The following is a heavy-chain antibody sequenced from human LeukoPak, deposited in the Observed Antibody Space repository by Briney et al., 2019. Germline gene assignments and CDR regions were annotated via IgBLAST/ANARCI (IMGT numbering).Heavy chain of an antibody. CDR2: IYYSGST. CDR1: GGSISSYY. Sequence: SETLSLTCTVSGGSISSYYWSWIRQPPGKGLEWIGYIYYSGSTNYNPSLKSRVTISVETSKNEFSLKLRSVTAADTAVYYCARVTGYRIEDFFDYWGQGTLVTVSS. V-gene: IGHV4-59*01. CDR3: ARVTGYRIEDFFDY. D-gene: IGHD6-13*01. J-gene: IGHJ4*02.